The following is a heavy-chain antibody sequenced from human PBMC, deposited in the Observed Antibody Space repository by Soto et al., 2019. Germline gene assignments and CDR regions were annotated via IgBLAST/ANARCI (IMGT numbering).Heavy chain of an antibody. CDR1: GDSIINDFYS. CDR2: IYYSGST. V-gene: IGHV4-39*01. D-gene: IGHD7-27*01. J-gene: IGHJ4*02. CDR3: AKNWNWGSLVH. Sequence: SETLSVTCIVSGDSIINDFYSWGWNRQPPGKGLEWIGSIYYSGSTFYNPSLNSRVIMSVDTPKNQFSLKLSSVTAADTAVYYCAKNWNWGSLVHWGQGTLVTVSS.